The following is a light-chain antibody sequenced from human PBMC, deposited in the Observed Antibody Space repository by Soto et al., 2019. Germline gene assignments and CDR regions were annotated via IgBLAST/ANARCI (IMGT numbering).Light chain of an antibody. CDR3: SSYTSITTVV. CDR2: EVS. V-gene: IGLV2-14*01. J-gene: IGLJ2*01. CDR1: SSDVGGHNF. Sequence: QSALTQPTSVTGSPGQSITISCTGTSSDVGGHNFVSWYQQYPGKAPKLLIYEVSSRPSGVSDRFSGFKFGNTASLPISGLQAEDEDDSYCSSYTSITTVVFGGGTQLTVL.